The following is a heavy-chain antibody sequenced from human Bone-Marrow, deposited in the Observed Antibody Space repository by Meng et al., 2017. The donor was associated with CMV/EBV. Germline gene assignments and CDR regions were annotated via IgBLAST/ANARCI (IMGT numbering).Heavy chain of an antibody. D-gene: IGHD2-2*02. CDR1: DDSISSGYY. CDR3: ARVTTVPAAIHSYYFDY. J-gene: IGHJ4*02. Sequence: SEPLSLTCTVSDDSISSGYYWGWIRQPPGKGLEWIGSIYHSGSTYYNPSLKSRVTISVDTSKNQFSLKLSSVTAADTAVYYCARVTTVPAAIHSYYFDYWGQGTLVTVSS. V-gene: IGHV4-38-2*02. CDR2: IYHSGST.